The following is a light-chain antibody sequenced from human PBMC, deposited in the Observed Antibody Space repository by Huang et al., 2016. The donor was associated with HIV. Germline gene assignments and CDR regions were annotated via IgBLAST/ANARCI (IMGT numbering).Light chain of an antibody. CDR2: GAS. J-gene: IGKJ1*01. CDR3: QQYNNSPGT. V-gene: IGKV3-15*01. CDR1: QSVSSN. Sequence: EIVMTQSPATLSVSPGERATLSCRASQSVSSNLAGYQQKPGQAPRLLIYGASTRATGIPARFSGSGSGTEFTLTISSLQSEDFAVYYCQQYNNSPGTFGQGTKVEIK.